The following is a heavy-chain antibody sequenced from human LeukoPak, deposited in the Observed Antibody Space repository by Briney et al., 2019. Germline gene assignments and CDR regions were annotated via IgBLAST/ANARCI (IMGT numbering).Heavy chain of an antibody. CDR1: GYTFTGYY. J-gene: IGHJ4*02. D-gene: IGHD4-23*01. CDR3: ARGTTVVTPTDY. V-gene: IGHV1-2*02. CDR2: INPNSGGT. Sequence: ASVKVSCKASGYTFTGYYMHRVRQAPGQGLEWMGWINPNSGGTNYAQKFQGRVTMTRDTSISTAYMELSRLRSDDTAVYYCARGTTVVTPTDYWGQGTLVTVSS.